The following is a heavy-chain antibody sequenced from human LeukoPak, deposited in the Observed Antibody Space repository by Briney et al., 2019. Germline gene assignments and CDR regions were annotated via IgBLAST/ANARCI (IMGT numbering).Heavy chain of an antibody. J-gene: IGHJ4*02. CDR3: ARATTYDILTGYSDY. CDR1: GFTFSSYS. V-gene: IGHV3-21*01. CDR2: ISSSSSYI. D-gene: IGHD3-9*01. Sequence: GGSLRLSCAASGFTFSSYSMNWVRRAPGKGLEWVSSISSSSSYIYYADSVKGRFTISRDNAKKSLFLQMNSLRAEDTAVYYCARATTYDILTGYSDYWGQGTLVTVSS.